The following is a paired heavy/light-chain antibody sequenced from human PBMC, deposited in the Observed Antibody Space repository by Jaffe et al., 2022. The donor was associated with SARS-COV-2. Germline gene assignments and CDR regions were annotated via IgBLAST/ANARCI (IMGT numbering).Heavy chain of an antibody. D-gene: IGHD3-22*01. V-gene: IGHV2-5*01. CDR1: GFSLSTSGVA. Sequence: QITLKESGPTLVKPTQTLTLTCTFSGFSLSTSGVAVGWIRQPPGKALEWLALIYYNDDERYSPSLKNRLTITKDTSKNQVVLTMTNMDPVDTATYYCALIRDDSSGYFPFDYWGQGTLVTVSS. CDR2: IYYNDDE. J-gene: IGHJ4*02. CDR3: ALIRDDSSGYFPFDY.
Light chain of an antibody. CDR1: TGAVTNGYY. J-gene: IGLJ3*02. Sequence: QTVVTQEPSLTVSPGGTVTLTCASSTGAVTNGYYPNWFQQKPGQAPRALIYSTTNKHSWTPARFSGSLLGGKAALTLSGVQPEDEAEYYCLLYYGGALVFGGGTKLTVL. CDR3: LLYYGGALV. V-gene: IGLV7-43*01. CDR2: STT.